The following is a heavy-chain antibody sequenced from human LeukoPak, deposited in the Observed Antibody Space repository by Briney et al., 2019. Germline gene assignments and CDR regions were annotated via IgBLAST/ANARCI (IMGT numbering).Heavy chain of an antibody. CDR3: ARTYGDYDDAFDV. V-gene: IGHV4-39*01. J-gene: IGHJ3*01. D-gene: IGHD4-17*01. CDR2: IYYSGST. CDR1: GGSISSSTYY. Sequence: SETLSLTCTVSGGSISSSTYYWGWIRQPPGKGLECIGSIYYSGSTYNNPSLKSRVTIFVDTSKNQFSLKLSSVTATDTAVYYCARTYGDYDDAFDVWGQGTMVTVSS.